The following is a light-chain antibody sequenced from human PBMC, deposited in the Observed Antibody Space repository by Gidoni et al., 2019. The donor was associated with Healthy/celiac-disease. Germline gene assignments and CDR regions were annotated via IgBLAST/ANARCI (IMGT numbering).Light chain of an antibody. CDR3: QRSYSTPPIT. J-gene: IGKJ5*01. CDR2: AAS. V-gene: IGKV1-39*01. CDR1: QSISSY. Sequence: DIQMTQSPSSLSASVGDRVTITCRASQSISSYLNWYQQKPGKAPKLLIYAASSLQSGVPSRFSGSGSGTDFTLTISSLQPEDFATYYCQRSYSTPPITFXQXTRLEIK.